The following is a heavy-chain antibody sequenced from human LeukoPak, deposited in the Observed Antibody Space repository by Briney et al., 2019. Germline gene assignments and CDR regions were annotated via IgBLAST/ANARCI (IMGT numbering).Heavy chain of an antibody. J-gene: IGHJ5*01. Sequence: GGSLRLSCAASGFTFYNYAMSWVRQAPGKGLEWVSALIDSGDTTYYADSVKGQFTISRDNSKNTLFLQMNSLTAEDTAIYYCVKEGGSFLTWFDSWGQGSLVTVSS. CDR1: GFTFYNYA. D-gene: IGHD2-15*01. V-gene: IGHV3-23*01. CDR2: LIDSGDTT. CDR3: VKEGGSFLTWFDS.